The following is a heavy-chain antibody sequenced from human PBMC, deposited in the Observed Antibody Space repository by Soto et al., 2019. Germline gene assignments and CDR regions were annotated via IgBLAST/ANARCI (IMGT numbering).Heavy chain of an antibody. Sequence: QVQLVQSGAEVKKPGSSVKVSCKASGGTFSSYTISWVRQAPGQGLEWMGRIIPILGIANYAQKFQGRVTITADKSTSTAYVELSSLRSEDTAVYYCARDRGIAARPGYFDYWGQGTLVTVSS. V-gene: IGHV1-69*08. CDR3: ARDRGIAARPGYFDY. D-gene: IGHD6-6*01. J-gene: IGHJ4*02. CDR2: IIPILGIA. CDR1: GGTFSSYT.